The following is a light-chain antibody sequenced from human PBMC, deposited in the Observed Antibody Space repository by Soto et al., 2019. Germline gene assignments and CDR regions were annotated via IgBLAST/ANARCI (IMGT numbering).Light chain of an antibody. Sequence: DIQMTHSPPSLSASVGARVTITCRATQSISNYLNWYQQKPGKAPKLLIYGASSLESGVPSRFSGSGSGTDFTLTIASLQPGDFGTYYCQQSYSTPYTFGQGTKLEIK. J-gene: IGKJ2*01. CDR3: QQSYSTPYT. CDR2: GAS. CDR1: QSISNY. V-gene: IGKV1-39*01.